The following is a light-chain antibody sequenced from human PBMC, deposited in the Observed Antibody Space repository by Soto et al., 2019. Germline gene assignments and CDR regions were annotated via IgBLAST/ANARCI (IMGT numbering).Light chain of an antibody. CDR2: WAS. V-gene: IGKV4-1*01. CDR1: QSVLYSSNNKNY. Sequence: DVVMTQSKDYLAVSLGERATIDCKSSQSVLYSSNNKNYLAWYQQKPGQPPKLLIYWASTRESGVPDRFSGSGAGTDFTLTISSLQAEDVAVYYCQQYSTTPLPFGGR. J-gene: IGKJ4*01. CDR3: QQYSTTPLP.